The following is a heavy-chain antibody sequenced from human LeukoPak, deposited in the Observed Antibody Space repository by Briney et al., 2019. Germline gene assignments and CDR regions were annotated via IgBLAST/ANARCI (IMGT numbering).Heavy chain of an antibody. V-gene: IGHV4-34*01. D-gene: IGHD4-17*01. J-gene: IGHJ4*02. Sequence: SETLSLTCAVYGGSFSGYYWSWIRQPPGKGLEWIGEINHSGSTNYNPSLKSRVTISVDTSKNQFSLKLSSVTAADTAVYYCAREHDYGDLVDYWGQGTLVTVSS. CDR3: AREHDYGDLVDY. CDR2: INHSGST. CDR1: GGSFSGYY.